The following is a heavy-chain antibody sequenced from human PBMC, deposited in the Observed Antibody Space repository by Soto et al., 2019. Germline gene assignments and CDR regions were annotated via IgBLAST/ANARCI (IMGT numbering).Heavy chain of an antibody. CDR2: IWYDGSNK. J-gene: IGHJ6*02. CDR3: ARDGPLLWFGELSTYYGMDV. D-gene: IGHD3-10*01. Sequence: GGFLRLSCAASGFTFISYGMHWVRQAPGKGLEWMAVIWYDGSNKYYADSVKGRFTISRDNSKNTLYLQMNSLRAEDAAVYFCARDGPLLWFGELSTYYGMDVWGQGTTVTVSS. V-gene: IGHV3-33*01. CDR1: GFTFISYG.